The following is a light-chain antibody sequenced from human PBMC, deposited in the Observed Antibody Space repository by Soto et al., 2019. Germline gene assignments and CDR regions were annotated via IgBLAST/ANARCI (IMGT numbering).Light chain of an antibody. V-gene: IGLV2-14*03. CDR1: SSDIGTYNY. CDR3: YSCSRSSGTRHV. J-gene: IGLJ1*01. CDR2: DVS. Sequence: QSALTQPASVSGSPGQSITISCTGTSSDIGTYNYVSWYQQHPGQAPKLMIYDVSNRPSGVSDRFSGSKSGNTASLTISVFQAEDEADYYCYSCSRSSGTRHVFGTGTKLTVL.